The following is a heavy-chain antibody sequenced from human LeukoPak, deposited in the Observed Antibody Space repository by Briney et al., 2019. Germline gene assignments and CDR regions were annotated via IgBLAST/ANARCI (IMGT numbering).Heavy chain of an antibody. V-gene: IGHV5-51*01. Sequence: GESLKISCKGSGYSFTSYWIGWVRQMPGKGLEWMGIIYPGDSDTRYSPSFQGQVTISADKSISTAYLQWSSLKASDTAMYYCARHSFGEYSNSLKGYYYYMDVWGKGTTVTVSS. CDR2: IYPGDSDT. J-gene: IGHJ6*03. CDR1: GYSFTSYW. CDR3: ARHSFGEYSNSLKGYYYYMDV. D-gene: IGHD6-6*01.